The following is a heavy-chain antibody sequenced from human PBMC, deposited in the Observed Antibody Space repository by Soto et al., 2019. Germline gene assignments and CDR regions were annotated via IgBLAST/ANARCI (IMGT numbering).Heavy chain of an antibody. D-gene: IGHD6-19*01. CDR2: ISGSGGGT. J-gene: IGHJ4*02. CDR3: TKNNGWSRFDY. Sequence: EVQLLESGGGLVQPGGSLRLSCAASGFTFSSYVMSWVRQAPGKGLEWVSSISGSGGGTYYADSVRGRFTISRDNSKNTLDLQMTSLRAEDTAVYYCTKNNGWSRFDYWGLGTLVTVSS. V-gene: IGHV3-23*01. CDR1: GFTFSSYV.